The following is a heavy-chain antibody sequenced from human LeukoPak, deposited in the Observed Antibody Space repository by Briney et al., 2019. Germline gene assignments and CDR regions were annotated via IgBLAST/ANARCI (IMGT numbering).Heavy chain of an antibody. CDR3: ARGNLN. Sequence: PSETLSHTCAVYGGSFSGYYWSWIRQPPGKGLEWIGEINHSGSTNYNPSLKSRVTISVDTSKNQFSLKLSSVTAADTAVYYCARGNLNWGQGTLVTVSS. V-gene: IGHV4-34*01. CDR2: INHSGST. CDR1: GGSFSGYY. J-gene: IGHJ4*02.